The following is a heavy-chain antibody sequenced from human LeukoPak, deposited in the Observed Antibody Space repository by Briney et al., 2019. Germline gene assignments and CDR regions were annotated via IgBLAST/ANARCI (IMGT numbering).Heavy chain of an antibody. J-gene: IGHJ4*02. D-gene: IGHD3-22*01. CDR1: GFTFSSYA. Sequence: GRSLRLSCAASGFTFSSYATHWVRQAPGKGLEWVAVISYDGSNKYYADSVKGRFTISRDNSKNTLYLQMNSLRAEDTAVYYCARPYYYDSSGYSFDYWGQGTLVTVSS. CDR2: ISYDGSNK. CDR3: ARPYYYDSSGYSFDY. V-gene: IGHV3-30-3*01.